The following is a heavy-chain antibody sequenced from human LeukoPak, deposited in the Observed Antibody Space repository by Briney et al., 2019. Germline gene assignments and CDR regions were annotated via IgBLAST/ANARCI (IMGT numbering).Heavy chain of an antibody. CDR3: ARGGVLRIFDY. J-gene: IGHJ4*02. CDR2: VNAGNGNT. Sequence: ASVKVSCKASGYTFTSYAMHWVRQAPGQRLEWMGWVNAGNGNTKYSQKFQGRVTITRDTSASTAYMELSSLRSEDTAVYYCARGGVLRIFDYWGQGTLVTVSS. CDR1: GYTFTSYA. V-gene: IGHV1-3*01. D-gene: IGHD3-3*01.